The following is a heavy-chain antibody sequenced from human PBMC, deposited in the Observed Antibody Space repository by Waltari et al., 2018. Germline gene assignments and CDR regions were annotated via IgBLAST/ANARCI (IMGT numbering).Heavy chain of an antibody. CDR3: AKDRGSSGWLPDY. CDR1: GFTFSSYG. D-gene: IGHD6-19*01. CDR2: IWYDGSNK. V-gene: IGHV3-30*18. J-gene: IGHJ4*02. Sequence: QVQLVESGGGVVQPGRSLRLSCAASGFTFSSYGMHWVRQAPGKGLEWVAVIWYDGSNKYYADSVKGRFTISRDNSKNTLYLQMNSLRAEDTAVYYCAKDRGSSGWLPDYCGQGTLVTVSS.